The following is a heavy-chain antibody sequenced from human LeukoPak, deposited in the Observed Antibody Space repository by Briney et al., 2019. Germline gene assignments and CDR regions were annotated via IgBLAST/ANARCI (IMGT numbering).Heavy chain of an antibody. J-gene: IGHJ4*02. CDR2: IRSKANNYAT. Sequence: GGSLKLSCVASGFTFSGSAVHWVRQASGKGLEWVRRIRSKANNYATAYAASVKGRFTISRDDSKNTAYLQMNSLKTEDTAVYYCTGDNFDSSVKFDYWGQGTLVTVSS. V-gene: IGHV3-73*01. CDR3: TGDNFDSSVKFDY. D-gene: IGHD3-22*01. CDR1: GFTFSGSA.